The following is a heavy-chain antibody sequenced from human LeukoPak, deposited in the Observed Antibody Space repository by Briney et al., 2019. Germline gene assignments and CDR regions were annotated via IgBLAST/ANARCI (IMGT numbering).Heavy chain of an antibody. Sequence: SETLSLTCTVSGGSISSYYWSWIRQPAGKGLEWIGRIYTSGSTNYNPSLKSRVTMSVDTSKNQFSLKLSSVTAADAAVYCCARDPGLVAARPGYYYYYMDVWGKGTTVTVSS. CDR3: ARDPGLVAARPGYYYYYMDV. CDR2: IYTSGST. V-gene: IGHV4-4*07. J-gene: IGHJ6*03. CDR1: GGSISSYY. D-gene: IGHD6-6*01.